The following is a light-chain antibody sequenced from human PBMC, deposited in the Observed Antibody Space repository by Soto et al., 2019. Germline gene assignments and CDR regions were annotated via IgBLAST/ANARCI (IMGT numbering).Light chain of an antibody. CDR2: DAS. CDR3: EQYGSTPLT. CDR1: QSVGNNY. Sequence: EIVLTQSPGTLSLSPGERATLSCRASQSVGNNYLAWYQQKPGQAPRFLIYDASSRATGIPDRFSGSGSGTEFTLTISRLEPEDFAVYYCEQYGSTPLTFGGGTKVEIK. J-gene: IGKJ4*01. V-gene: IGKV3-20*01.